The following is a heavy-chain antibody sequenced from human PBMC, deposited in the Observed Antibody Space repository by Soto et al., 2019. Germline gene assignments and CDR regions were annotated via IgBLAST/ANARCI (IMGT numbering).Heavy chain of an antibody. CDR1: GFPFSTYS. CDR3: ATLSSYGLFDY. D-gene: IGHD1-26*01. Sequence: GGSLRLSCAASGFPFSTYSMNWVRQAPGKGLEWVSSISSSSTYIYYADSVKGRFTISRDNAKNSLYLQMNSLRVEDTALYYCATLSSYGLFDYWGQGTLVTVSS. V-gene: IGHV3-21*01. CDR2: ISSSSTYI. J-gene: IGHJ4*02.